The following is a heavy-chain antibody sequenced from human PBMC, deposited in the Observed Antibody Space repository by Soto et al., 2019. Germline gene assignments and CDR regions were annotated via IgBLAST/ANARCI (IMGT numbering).Heavy chain of an antibody. J-gene: IGHJ6*02. V-gene: IGHV4-59*01. CDR2: IYYSGST. Sequence: PSETLSLTCTVSGGSISSYYWSWIRQPPGKGLEWIGYIYYSGSTNYNPSLKSRVTISVDTSKNQFSLKLSSVTAADTAVYYCARDRSGSYFDYYYYGMDVWGQGTTVTVS. CDR3: ARDRSGSYFDYYYYGMDV. D-gene: IGHD1-26*01. CDR1: GGSISSYY.